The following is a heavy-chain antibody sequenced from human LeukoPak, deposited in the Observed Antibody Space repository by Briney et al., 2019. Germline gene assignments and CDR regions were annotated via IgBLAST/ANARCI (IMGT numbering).Heavy chain of an antibody. D-gene: IGHD3-22*01. V-gene: IGHV1-69*01. CDR1: GGTFSSYA. CDR2: IIPIFGTA. CDR3: AVTRAPGNYYDSSGPNNWFDP. J-gene: IGHJ5*02. Sequence: SVKVSCKASGGTFSSYAISWVRQAPGQGLEWMGGIIPIFGTANYAQKSQGRVTITADESTSTAYMELSSLRSEDTAVYYCAVTRAPGNYYDSSGPNNWFDPWGQGTLVTVSS.